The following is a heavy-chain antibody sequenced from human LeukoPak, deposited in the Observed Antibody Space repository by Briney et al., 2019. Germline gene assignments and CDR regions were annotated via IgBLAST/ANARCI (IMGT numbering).Heavy chain of an antibody. CDR3: ARGASYGSGSYYVYFDY. CDR1: GYTFTSYY. CDR2: INPSGGST. Sequence: ASVKVSCKASGYTFTSYYMHWVRQAPGQGLEWMGIINPSGGSTSYAQKFQGGVTMTRDTSTSTVYMELSSLRSEDTAVYYCARGASYGSGSYYVYFDYWGQGTLVTVSS. V-gene: IGHV1-46*03. D-gene: IGHD3-10*01. J-gene: IGHJ4*02.